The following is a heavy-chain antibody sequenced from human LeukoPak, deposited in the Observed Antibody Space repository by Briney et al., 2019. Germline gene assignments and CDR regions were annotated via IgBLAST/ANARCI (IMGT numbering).Heavy chain of an antibody. CDR2: IYYSGST. V-gene: IGHV4-39*01. J-gene: IGHJ6*02. Sequence: PSETLSLTCTVSGGSVSSSSYYWGWIRQPPGKGLEWIGSIYYSGSTYYSPSLKSRVTISVDTSKNQFSLKLSSVTAADTAVYYCARNVKGMNVWGQGTTVTVSS. CDR3: ARNVKGMNV. D-gene: IGHD3-16*01. CDR1: GGSVSSSSYY.